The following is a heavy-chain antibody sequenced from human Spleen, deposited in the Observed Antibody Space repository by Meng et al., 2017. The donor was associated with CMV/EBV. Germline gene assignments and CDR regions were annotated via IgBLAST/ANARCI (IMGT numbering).Heavy chain of an antibody. D-gene: IGHD2-21*01. CDR3: TSEVYSTSYYFDY. J-gene: IGHJ4*02. V-gene: IGHV3-49*04. CDR1: GFSFGDYA. Sequence: GGSLRLSCTASGFSFGDYAMSWVRQAPGKGLEWVGFIRSKAYGGTTEYAASVKGRFTISRDDSKSIAYLQMNSLKIEDTALYYCTSEVYSTSYYFDYWGQGTLVTVS. CDR2: IRSKAYGGTT.